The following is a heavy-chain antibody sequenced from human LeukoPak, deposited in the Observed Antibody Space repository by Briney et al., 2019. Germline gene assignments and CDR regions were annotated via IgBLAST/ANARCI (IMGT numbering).Heavy chain of an antibody. CDR3: ARDRRWELLHAFDI. CDR1: GGSISNYY. V-gene: IGHV4-59*01. CDR2: IYYSGST. J-gene: IGHJ3*02. Sequence: AETLSLTCTVSGGSISNYYWSWIRQPPGKGLEWIAYIYYSGSTNYNPSLKSRVTISVDTSKNQFSLKLSSVTAADTAVYYCARDRRWELLHAFDIWGQGTMVTV. D-gene: IGHD1-26*01.